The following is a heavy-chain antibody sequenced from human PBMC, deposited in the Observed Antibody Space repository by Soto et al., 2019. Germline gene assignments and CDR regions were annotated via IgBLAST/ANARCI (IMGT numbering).Heavy chain of an antibody. Sequence: GASVKVSCKASGGTFSSYAISWVRQAPGQGLEWMGGIIPIVGTANYAQKFQGRVTITADESTSTAYMELSSLRSEDTAVYYCARDGYCSGGSCFSRPDSWFDPWGQGTLVTVSS. CDR1: GGTFSSYA. J-gene: IGHJ5*02. CDR2: IIPIVGTA. D-gene: IGHD2-15*01. CDR3: ARDGYCSGGSCFSRPDSWFDP. V-gene: IGHV1-69*13.